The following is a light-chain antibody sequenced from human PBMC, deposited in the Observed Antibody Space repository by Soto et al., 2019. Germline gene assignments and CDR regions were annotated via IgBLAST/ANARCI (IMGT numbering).Light chain of an antibody. CDR1: QGISSY. CDR3: QRYNSAPRT. Sequence: VIWMTQSPSLLSASTGDRVTISCRMSQGISSYLALYQQKPGKAPELLFYAESAWQRGVPSRFSGSGFGKDFTLTISSLKPEDAATYYCQRYNSAPRTSGQGTRWIS. J-gene: IGKJ1*01. V-gene: IGKV1D-8*03. CDR2: AES.